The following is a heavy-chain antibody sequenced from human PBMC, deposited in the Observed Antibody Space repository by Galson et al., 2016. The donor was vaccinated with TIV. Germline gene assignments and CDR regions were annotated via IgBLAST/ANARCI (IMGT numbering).Heavy chain of an antibody. D-gene: IGHD3-16*01. CDR1: GFNFSDYY. V-gene: IGHV1-2*04. CDR2: INPTSGGT. J-gene: IGHJ2*01. CDR3: ARDQSMIGDYYFDL. Sequence: SEKVSCKASGFNFSDYYFHWVRQAPGQGLEWMGWINPTSGGTKYAQKFQAWVTLTRDTSINTAHMEMSRLKSDDTAVYFCARDQSMIGDYYFDLWGRGTLVTVSS.